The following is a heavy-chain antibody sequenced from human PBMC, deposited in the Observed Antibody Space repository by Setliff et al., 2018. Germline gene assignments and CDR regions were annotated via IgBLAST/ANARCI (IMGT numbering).Heavy chain of an antibody. Sequence: SETLSLTCTVSGYSISSGHYWGWIRQSPGKGLEWIGSIYRDGNTYYNPSLRSRVTISVDTSKNQFSLNLSSVTVADTAVYYCARDGYGDDWNTFVDVYYYYMDVWGKGTTVTVSS. J-gene: IGHJ6*03. CDR1: GYSISSGHY. CDR3: ARDGYGDDWNTFVDVYYYYMDV. V-gene: IGHV4-38-2*02. CDR2: IYRDGNT. D-gene: IGHD5-18*01.